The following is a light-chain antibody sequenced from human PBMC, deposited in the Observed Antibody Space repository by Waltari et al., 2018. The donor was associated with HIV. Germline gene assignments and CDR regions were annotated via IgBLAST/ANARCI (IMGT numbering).Light chain of an antibody. J-gene: IGKJ4*01. CDR3: QQVNRSPLT. CDR1: QDISNY. V-gene: IGKV1-9*01. Sequence: DIQMTQSPSSLSASVGDRVTITCQASQDISNYLNWYQQKPGKAPKLLIYSTSTLYSGVPSRFSGSGSGTEFTLTISSLQPEDFATYYCQQVNRSPLTFGGGTKVEIK. CDR2: STS.